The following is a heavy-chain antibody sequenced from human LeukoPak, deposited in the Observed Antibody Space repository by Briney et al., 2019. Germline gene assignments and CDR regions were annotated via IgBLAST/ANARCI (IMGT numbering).Heavy chain of an antibody. D-gene: IGHD6-13*01. J-gene: IGHJ4*02. CDR2: ISSSSSYI. CDR1: GFTFSSYS. CDR3: ATHPSHSSNWDVRDY. V-gene: IGHV3-21*01. Sequence: GGSLRLSCAASGFTFSSYSMNWVRQAPGKGLEWVSSISSSSSYIYYADSVKGRFTISRDNAKSSLYLQMNSLRAEDTAVYYCATHPSHSSNWDVRDYWGQGTLVTVSS.